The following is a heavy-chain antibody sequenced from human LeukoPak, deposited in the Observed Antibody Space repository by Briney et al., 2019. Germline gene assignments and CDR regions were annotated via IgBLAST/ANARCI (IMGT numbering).Heavy chain of an antibody. J-gene: IGHJ4*02. CDR1: GFTFSSYW. CDR3: ARDSYSGSYSGVFGH. CDR2: VNTDGRST. V-gene: IGHV3-74*01. D-gene: IGHD1-26*01. Sequence: GGSLRLSCAASGFTFSSYWMHWVRQAPGKGLVWVSRVNTDGRSTSYGDSVKGRFTISRDNAKNSLYLQMNSLRAEDTAVYYCARDSYSGSYSGVFGHWGQGTLVTVSS.